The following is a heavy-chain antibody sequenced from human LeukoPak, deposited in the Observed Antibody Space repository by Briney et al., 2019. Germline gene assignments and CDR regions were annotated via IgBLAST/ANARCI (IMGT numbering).Heavy chain of an antibody. D-gene: IGHD6-13*01. CDR1: GFTFSSYW. V-gene: IGHV3-74*01. Sequence: PGGSLRLSCAASGFTFSSYWMHWVRQAPGKGLVWVSRINSDGSSTSYADSVKGRFTISRDNAKNTLYLQMNSLRAEDTAVYYCAREGGGSWKTQVAYFDYWGQGTLVTVSS. J-gene: IGHJ4*02. CDR3: AREGGGSWKTQVAYFDY. CDR2: INSDGSST.